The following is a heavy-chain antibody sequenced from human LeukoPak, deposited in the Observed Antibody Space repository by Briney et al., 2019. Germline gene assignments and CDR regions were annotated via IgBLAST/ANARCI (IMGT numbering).Heavy chain of an antibody. V-gene: IGHV4-4*07. J-gene: IGHJ4*02. CDR2: IYTSGST. CDR1: GGSISSYY. D-gene: IGHD2-21*02. CDR3: ARDNIYCGGDCSGDY. Sequence: SETLSLTCTVSGGSISSYYWSWIRQPAGKGLEWIGRIYTSGSTNYNPSLKSRVTISVDTSKNQFSLKLSSVTAADTAVYYCARDNIYCGGDCSGDYWGQGTLVTVSS.